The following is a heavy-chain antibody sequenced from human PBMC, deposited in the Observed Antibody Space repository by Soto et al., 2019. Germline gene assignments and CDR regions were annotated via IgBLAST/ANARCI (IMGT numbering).Heavy chain of an antibody. CDR2: IYYSGTT. Sequence: QLQLQESGPGLVKPSETLSLTCTVSGGPISRSTYYWGWIRQPPGKGLEWIGNIYYSGTTYYNPSLKSRVTISVDTSKNQFSLRVSSVIAAYTSIYYCVCLSTYCYTMDVWGQGTTVTVSS. J-gene: IGHJ6*02. V-gene: IGHV4-39*01. CDR3: VCLSTYCYTMDV. CDR1: GGPISRSTYY. D-gene: IGHD3-16*02.